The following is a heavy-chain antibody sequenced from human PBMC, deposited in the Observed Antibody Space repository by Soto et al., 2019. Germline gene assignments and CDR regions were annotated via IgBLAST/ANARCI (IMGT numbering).Heavy chain of an antibody. CDR1: GFTFSTFW. J-gene: IGHJ4*02. V-gene: IGHV3-7*03. Sequence: EVLLVESGGGLVQPGGSLRLSCAASGFTFSTFWMDWVRQAPGKGLEWVAKIKEDGSEQYYADSVKGRFIIYRDNARNSVYLQMNRLRAEVTAFYYWTRVRPGNYRDYLCQGTLVTVYS. CDR2: IKEDGSEQ. D-gene: IGHD3-10*01. CDR3: TRVRPGNYRDY.